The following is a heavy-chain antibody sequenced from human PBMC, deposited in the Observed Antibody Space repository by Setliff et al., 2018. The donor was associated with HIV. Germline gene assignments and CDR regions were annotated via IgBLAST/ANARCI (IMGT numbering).Heavy chain of an antibody. CDR2: MYSGGNT. Sequence: PSETLSLTCTVSGDSISSVSYSWGWIRQPPGKGLEWIGYMYSGGNTYYKPSLKSRVTMSVDSSKNQFSLKVNSVTAADTAVYYCARLRPSVADRSYSDHWGQGTLVTVSS. CDR3: ARLRPSVADRSYSDH. J-gene: IGHJ4*02. V-gene: IGHV4-39*01. D-gene: IGHD6-19*01. CDR1: GDSISSVSYS.